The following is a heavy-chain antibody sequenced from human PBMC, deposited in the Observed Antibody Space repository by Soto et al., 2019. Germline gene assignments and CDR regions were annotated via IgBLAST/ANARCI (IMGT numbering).Heavy chain of an antibody. D-gene: IGHD1-7*01. J-gene: IGHJ5*02. CDR3: ARQSGTTSRWFDP. V-gene: IGHV4-39*01. Sequence: QLQLQESGPGLVKPSETLSLTCTVSGGSISSSSYYWGWIRQPPGKGLEWIGSIYYSGSTYYNPSLKSRVTISVDTSKNQFSLKLSSVTAADTAVYYCARQSGTTSRWFDPWGQGTLVTVSS. CDR2: IYYSGST. CDR1: GGSISSSSYY.